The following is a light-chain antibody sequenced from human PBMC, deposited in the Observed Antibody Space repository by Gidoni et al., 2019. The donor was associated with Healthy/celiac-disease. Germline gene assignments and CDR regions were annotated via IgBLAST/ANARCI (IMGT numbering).Light chain of an antibody. CDR3: QQSYSTPPT. J-gene: IGKJ3*01. CDR2: AAS. CDR1: QSISSY. Sequence: DIQMNQSPSSLSASVGDRVTITCRASQSISSYLNWYQQKPGKAPKLLIYAASSLQSGVPSRFSGSGSGTDFTLTISSLQPEDFATYYCQQSYSTPPTFGPXTKVDIK. V-gene: IGKV1-39*01.